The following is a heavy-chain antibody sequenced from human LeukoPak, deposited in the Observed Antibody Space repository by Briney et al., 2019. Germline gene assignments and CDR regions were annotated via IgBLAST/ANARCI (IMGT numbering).Heavy chain of an antibody. CDR3: ATRWGGYRRGINAFDI. CDR2: IYYSGST. CDR1: GYSISSGYY. J-gene: IGHJ3*02. Sequence: KSSETLSLTCAVSGYSISSGYYWGWIRQPPGKGLEWIGSIYYSGSTYYNPSLKSRVTISVDTSKNQFSLKLSSVTAADTAVYYCATRWGGYRRGINAFDIWGQGTMVTVSS. V-gene: IGHV4-38-2*01. D-gene: IGHD3-16*02.